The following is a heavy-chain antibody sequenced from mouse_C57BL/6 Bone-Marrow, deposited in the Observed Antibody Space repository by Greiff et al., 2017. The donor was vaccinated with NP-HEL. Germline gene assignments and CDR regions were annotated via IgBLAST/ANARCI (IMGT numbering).Heavy chain of an antibody. J-gene: IGHJ1*03. CDR3: ARHHDGYLYWSFDV. D-gene: IGHD2-3*01. CDR1: GFTFSSYG. Sequence: EVKLVESGGDLVKPGGSLKLSCAASGFTFSSYGMSWVSQTPDKRLEWVATISSGGSYTYYPDSVKGRITISRDNAKNTLYLQVSSLKSEDTAMYYWARHHDGYLYWSFDVWGTGTTVTVSS. V-gene: IGHV5-6*01. CDR2: ISSGGSYT.